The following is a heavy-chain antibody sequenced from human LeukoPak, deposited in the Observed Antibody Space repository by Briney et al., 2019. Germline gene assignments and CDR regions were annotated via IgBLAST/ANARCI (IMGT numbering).Heavy chain of an antibody. Sequence: GGSLRLSCAASGFTFSSYGMHWVRQAPGKGLEWVAVIWYDGSNKYYADSVEGRFTISRDNSKNTLYLQMNSLRAEDTAVYYCARDINYYDSSGLDYWGQGTLVTVSS. CDR2: IWYDGSNK. D-gene: IGHD3-22*01. V-gene: IGHV3-33*01. J-gene: IGHJ4*02. CDR3: ARDINYYDSSGLDY. CDR1: GFTFSSYG.